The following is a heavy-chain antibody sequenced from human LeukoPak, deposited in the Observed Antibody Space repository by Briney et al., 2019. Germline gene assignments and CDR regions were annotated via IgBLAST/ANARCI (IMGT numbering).Heavy chain of an antibody. D-gene: IGHD2-15*01. CDR2: SIPLFGIA. CDR3: ARDRENCRGGSCNYYFDY. V-gene: IGHV1-69*04. J-gene: IGHJ4*02. CDR1: GGTFSSYA. Sequence: KVSCKASGGTFSSYAISWVRQAPGQGLEWMGRSIPLFGIANYAQKFQGRVTITADKSTSTAYMELSSLRSEDTAVYYCARDRENCRGGSCNYYFDYWGQGTLVTVSS.